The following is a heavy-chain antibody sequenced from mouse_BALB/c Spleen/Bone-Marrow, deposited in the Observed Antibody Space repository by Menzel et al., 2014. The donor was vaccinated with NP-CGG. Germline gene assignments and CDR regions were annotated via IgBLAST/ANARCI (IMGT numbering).Heavy chain of an antibody. V-gene: IGHV2-2*02. D-gene: IGHD2-1*01. CDR1: GFSLTKHG. CDR2: IWGGGST. CDR3: AGGNYGAWFTH. J-gene: IGHJ3*01. Sequence: QVQPQQSGPGLVQPSQSLSITCTVSGFSLTKHGVHWIRQSPGKGLEWLGVIWGGGSTDYNAAFISRLSISKDNSKSQVVFKMNSLEVNDRAMYYCAGGNYGAWFTHWGQGTLVTVSA.